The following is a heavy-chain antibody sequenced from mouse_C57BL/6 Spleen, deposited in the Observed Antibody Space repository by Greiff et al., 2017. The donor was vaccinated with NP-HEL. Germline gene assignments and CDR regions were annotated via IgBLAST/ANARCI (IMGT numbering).Heavy chain of an antibody. J-gene: IGHJ2*01. Sequence: QVQLQQPGAELVKPGASVKMSCKASGYTFTSYWITWVKQRPGQGLEWIGDIYPGSGSTNYNEKFKSKATLTVDTSSSTAYMQLSSLTSEDSAVYYCARFTTVVAEWGYWGQGTTLTVSS. CDR3: ARFTTVVAEWGY. V-gene: IGHV1-55*01. CDR2: IYPGSGST. CDR1: GYTFTSYW. D-gene: IGHD1-1*01.